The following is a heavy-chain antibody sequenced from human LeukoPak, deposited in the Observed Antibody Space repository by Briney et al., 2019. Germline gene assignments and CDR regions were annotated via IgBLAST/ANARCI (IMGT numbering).Heavy chain of an antibody. CDR1: GGSIRSYY. V-gene: IGHV4-59*01. D-gene: IGHD6-13*01. CDR3: ARVYYSNSYDYWYFDL. Sequence: SETLSLTCTVSGGSIRSYYWSWIRQPPGKGLEWIGYIYYSGSTNYNPSLKSRVTISVDTSKNQFSLKLSSVTAAHTAVYYCARVYYSNSYDYWYFDLWGRGTLVTVSS. J-gene: IGHJ2*01. CDR2: IYYSGST.